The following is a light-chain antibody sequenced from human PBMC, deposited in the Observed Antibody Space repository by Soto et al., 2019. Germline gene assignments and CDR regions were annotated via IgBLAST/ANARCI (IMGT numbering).Light chain of an antibody. J-gene: IGLJ3*02. CDR1: SSDVGSYNL. CDR3: CSYAGSISV. Sequence: QSALTQPASVSGSPGQSITISCTGTSSDVGSYNLVSWYQQHPGKAPKLMIYEVSKRPSGVSNRFSGSKSGNTASLKISGFQAEDEADYYCCSYAGSISVFGGGTQLTVL. CDR2: EVS. V-gene: IGLV2-23*02.